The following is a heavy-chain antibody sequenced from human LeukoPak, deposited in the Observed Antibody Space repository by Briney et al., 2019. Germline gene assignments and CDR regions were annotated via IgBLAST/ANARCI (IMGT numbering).Heavy chain of an antibody. D-gene: IGHD3-9*01. CDR3: ARTDYDILTGARMDA. CDR1: GYTFTNYG. V-gene: IGHV1-18*04. J-gene: IGHJ6*04. CDR2: ISAYNAIT. Sequence: ASVKVSCKASGYTFTNYGITWVRQAPGQGLEWMGWISAYNAITNYAQKFQGRVTMTTDTSTSTVYMELRSLRSDDTAIYYCARTDYDILTGARMDAWGKGTTVTVSS.